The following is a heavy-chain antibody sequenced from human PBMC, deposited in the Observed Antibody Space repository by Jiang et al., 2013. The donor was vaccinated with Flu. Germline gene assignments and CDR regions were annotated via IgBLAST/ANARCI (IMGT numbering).Heavy chain of an antibody. J-gene: IGHJ5*02. V-gene: IGHV5-51*01. CDR2: IYPGDSDT. D-gene: IGHD6-13*01. Sequence: SGAEVKKPGESLKISCKGSGYSFTSYWIGWVRQMPGKGLEWMGIIYPGDSDTRYSPSFQGQVTISADKSISTAYLQWSSLKASDTAMYYCARHVGPYSSSHTISFNWFDPWGQGTLVTVSS. CDR1: GYSFTSYW. CDR3: ARHVGPYSSSHTISFNWFDP.